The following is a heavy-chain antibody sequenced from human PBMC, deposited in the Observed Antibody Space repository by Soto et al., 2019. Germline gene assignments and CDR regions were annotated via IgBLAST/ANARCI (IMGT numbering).Heavy chain of an antibody. CDR3: AKLVKVPYYFDP. J-gene: IGHJ5*02. Sequence: SQTLSLTCAISGDTVSSNSATWHWIRQSPSRGLEWLGRTYYRSKWYNDYALSVKSRITINPDTSKNQFSLHLNSVTPEDTAVYYCAKLVKVPYYFDPWGQGTLVTVPS. CDR1: GDTVSSNSAT. CDR2: TYYRSKWYN. D-gene: IGHD3-3*01. V-gene: IGHV6-1*01.